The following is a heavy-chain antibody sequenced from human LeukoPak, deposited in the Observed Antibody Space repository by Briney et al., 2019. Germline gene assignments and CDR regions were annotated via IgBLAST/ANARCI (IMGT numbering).Heavy chain of an antibody. V-gene: IGHV3-7*01. CDR2: INQDESVK. Sequence: GGSLRLSCAASGFIFRTYWMTWVRQTPGEGLEWVANINQDESVKYYVDSLKGRFTVSRDNAKNSLYLQMNSLRAEDTAMYYCARIGYSSSSTDYWGQGTLVTVSS. D-gene: IGHD6-13*01. CDR1: GFIFRTYW. CDR3: ARIGYSSSSTDY. J-gene: IGHJ4*02.